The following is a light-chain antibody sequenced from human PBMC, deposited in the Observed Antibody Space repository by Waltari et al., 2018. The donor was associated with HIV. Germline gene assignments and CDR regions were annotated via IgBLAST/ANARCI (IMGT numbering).Light chain of an antibody. J-gene: IGLJ2*01. V-gene: IGLV2-18*02. Sequence: QSALTQPPSVSGSLGQSVTISCTGTSSDVGNYNEVSWYQQSPGTAPKLMIYDVSTRPSWVPDRFSGSKSGNTASLTISGLQADDEADYYCSSFTTSITVVFGGGTKLTVL. CDR3: SSFTTSITVV. CDR1: SSDVGNYNE. CDR2: DVS.